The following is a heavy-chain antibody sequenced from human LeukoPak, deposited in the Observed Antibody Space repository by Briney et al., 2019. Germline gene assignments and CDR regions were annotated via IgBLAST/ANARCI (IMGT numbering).Heavy chain of an antibody. Sequence: GGSLRLSCAASGFTFSNAYMNWVRQAPGEGLEWVGRLKSKNDGGAAGYAAPVKDRFTISRDDSKSTLYLQMDNMRIDDTAVYYCTAYGASTGFASSIWGQGTMVTVSS. V-gene: IGHV3-15*01. CDR1: GFTFSNAY. D-gene: IGHD4-17*01. J-gene: IGHJ3*02. CDR3: TAYGASTGFASSI. CDR2: LKSKNDGGAA.